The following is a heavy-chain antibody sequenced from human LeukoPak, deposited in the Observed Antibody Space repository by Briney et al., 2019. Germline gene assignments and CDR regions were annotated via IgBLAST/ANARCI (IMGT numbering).Heavy chain of an antibody. V-gene: IGHV3-23*01. CDR3: ARDLTIQLWLSDYYMDV. CDR1: GFTFSSYA. D-gene: IGHD5-18*01. Sequence: SGGSLRLSCAASGFTFSSYAMTWVRQAPGKGLEWVSGISGSGGSTYYADSVKGRFTISRDNAKNTLYLQMNSLRAEDTAVYYCARDLTIQLWLSDYYMDVWGKGTTVTVSS. CDR2: ISGSGGST. J-gene: IGHJ6*03.